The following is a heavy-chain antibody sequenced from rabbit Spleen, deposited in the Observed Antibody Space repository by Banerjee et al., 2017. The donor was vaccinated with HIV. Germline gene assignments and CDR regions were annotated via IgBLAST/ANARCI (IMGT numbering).Heavy chain of an antibody. V-gene: IGHV1S45*01. CDR2: INIVTGKS. Sequence: QEELVESGGGLVKTGASLAPTCTASGFSFSSSSWICWVRQAPGKGLEWIACINIVTGKSVYASWAKGRFTMSRTSSTTVTLQMTSLTAADTATYFCVREVAGKFNLWGPGTLAPS. CDR3: VREVAGKFNL. D-gene: IGHD4-1*01. CDR1: GFSFSSSSW. J-gene: IGHJ4*01.